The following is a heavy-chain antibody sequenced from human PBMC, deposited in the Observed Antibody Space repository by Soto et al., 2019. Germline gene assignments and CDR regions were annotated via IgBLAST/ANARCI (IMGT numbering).Heavy chain of an antibody. D-gene: IGHD2-21*02. Sequence: GGSLRLSCAASEFAFSTHAMHWVRQAPGEGLEWVAVISFDGTNKYYADSVKGRFTISRDNSRSTLYLQMNSLRIEDTAVYYCSASRDYNWFDPWGQGTLVTVYS. J-gene: IGHJ5*02. V-gene: IGHV3-30-3*01. CDR2: ISFDGTNK. CDR1: EFAFSTHA. CDR3: SASRDYNWFDP.